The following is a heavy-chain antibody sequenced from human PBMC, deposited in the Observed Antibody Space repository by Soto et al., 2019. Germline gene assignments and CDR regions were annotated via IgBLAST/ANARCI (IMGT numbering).Heavy chain of an antibody. V-gene: IGHV3-7*01. J-gene: IGHJ5*02. D-gene: IGHD6-6*01. Sequence: PRLSCAASGFTFSSYWMSWVRQAPGKGLEWVANIKQDGSEKYYVDSVKGRFTISRDNAKNPLYLQMNSLRAEDTAVYYCARDLPVAYSSSFWFDPWGQGTLVTVSS. CDR1: GFTFSSYW. CDR3: ARDLPVAYSSSFWFDP. CDR2: IKQDGSEK.